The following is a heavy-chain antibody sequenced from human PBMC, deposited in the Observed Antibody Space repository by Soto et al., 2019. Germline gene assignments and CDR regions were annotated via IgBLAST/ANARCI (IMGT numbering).Heavy chain of an antibody. Sequence: EVQLVESGGGLVQPGGSLRLSCAASGFTFSSYSMNWVRQAPGKGLEWVSYISSSSSTIYYADSVKGRFTISRDNANNSLYLQMNSLRAEDTAVYYCARGYYYGSGSYYFNWFDPWGQGTLVTVSS. CDR3: ARGYYYGSGSYYFNWFDP. V-gene: IGHV3-48*01. CDR2: ISSSSSTI. J-gene: IGHJ5*02. D-gene: IGHD3-10*01. CDR1: GFTFSSYS.